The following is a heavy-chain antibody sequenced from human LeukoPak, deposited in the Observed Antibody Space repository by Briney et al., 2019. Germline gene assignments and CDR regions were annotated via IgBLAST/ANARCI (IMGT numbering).Heavy chain of an antibody. V-gene: IGHV4-39*01. Sequence: SETLSLTCTVSGGPIVSSSYYWGWIRQPPGKGLEWIGSIYYSGITYYNPSLKSRVTISVDTSKNQFSLKLTSVTAADTAVYYCARHEHDYGDSLGYYFDYWGQGTLVTVSS. J-gene: IGHJ4*02. CDR1: GGPIVSSSYY. D-gene: IGHD4-17*01. CDR2: IYYSGIT. CDR3: ARHEHDYGDSLGYYFDY.